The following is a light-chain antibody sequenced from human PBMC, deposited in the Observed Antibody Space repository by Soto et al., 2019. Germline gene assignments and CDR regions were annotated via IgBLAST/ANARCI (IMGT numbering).Light chain of an antibody. CDR3: RQSYSSPRFT. J-gene: IGKJ3*01. Sequence: DIQMTQSPSSLSASVGDRVTISCRASRSIRTYLNWYQLKPGKAPKLLIYATSTLQNGVPSRFSGGGSGTDFTLTISSLQPEDFATYYCRQSYSSPRFTFGPGTKVDFK. CDR1: RSIRTY. V-gene: IGKV1-39*01. CDR2: ATS.